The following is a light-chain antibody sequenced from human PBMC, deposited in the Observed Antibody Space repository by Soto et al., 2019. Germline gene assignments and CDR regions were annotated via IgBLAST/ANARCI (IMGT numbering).Light chain of an antibody. J-gene: IGKJ1*01. V-gene: IGKV1-5*01. CDR1: QSISTY. CDR2: EAS. Sequence: DIQMTQSPSSLSASVGGRVTISCRASQSISTYLHWYQQKPGRAPKFLIYEASSLESGVPSRFSGSGSGTEFTLTINSLQPDDFATYYCQQYNSYSRTFGQGTKVDIK. CDR3: QQYNSYSRT.